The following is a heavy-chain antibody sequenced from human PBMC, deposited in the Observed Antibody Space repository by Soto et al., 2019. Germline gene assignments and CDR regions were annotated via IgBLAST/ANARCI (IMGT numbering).Heavy chain of an antibody. CDR3: AGGGAYYYYGMDV. CDR1: GGSLSSYY. D-gene: IGHD3-16*01. Sequence: SETLSLTCTVSGGSLSSYYWSWIRQPPGKGLEWIGYIYYSGSTNYNPSLKSRVTISVDTSKNQFSLKLSSVTAADTAVYYCAGGGAYYYYGMDVWGQGTTVTVSS. J-gene: IGHJ6*02. CDR2: IYYSGST. V-gene: IGHV4-59*01.